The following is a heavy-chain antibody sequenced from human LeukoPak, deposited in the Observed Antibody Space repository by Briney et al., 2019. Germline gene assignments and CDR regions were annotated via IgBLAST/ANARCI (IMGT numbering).Heavy chain of an antibody. CDR1: GYTFTGYY. Sequence: ASVKVSCKASGYTFTGYYMHWVRQAPGQGLEWMGWINPNSGGTNYAQKFQGRVTMTRDTSLSTAYMELSRLRSDDTAVYYCARDRGRLRLGLFDYWGQGTLVTVSS. V-gene: IGHV1-2*02. CDR2: INPNSGGT. CDR3: ARDRGRLRLGLFDY. J-gene: IGHJ4*02. D-gene: IGHD4-17*01.